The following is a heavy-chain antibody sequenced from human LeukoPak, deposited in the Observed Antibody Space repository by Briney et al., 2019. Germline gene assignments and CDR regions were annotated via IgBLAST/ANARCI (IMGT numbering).Heavy chain of an antibody. J-gene: IGHJ4*02. CDR1: GFTFSSYA. V-gene: IGHV3-30*04. CDR2: ISYDGSNK. D-gene: IGHD2-8*02. Sequence: GGSLRLSCAASGFTFSSYAMHWVRQAPGKGLEWVAVISYDGSNKYYADSVKSRFTISRDNSKNTLYLQMNSLRAEDTAVYYCARVSTGNPSARDYWGQGTLVTVSS. CDR3: ARVSTGNPSARDY.